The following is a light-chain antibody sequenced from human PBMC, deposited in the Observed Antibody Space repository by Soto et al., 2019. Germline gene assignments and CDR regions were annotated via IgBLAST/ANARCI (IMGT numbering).Light chain of an antibody. J-gene: IGLJ3*02. Sequence: QSALSQPRSVSGSPGQSVSISCTGTGSDVGNYNFVSWYQQHPGKAPKVMIFDVSKRPSGVPDRFSGSKSGNTASLTISGLQAEDEADYYCAAWDDSLNGVFGGGTKVTVL. CDR2: DVS. V-gene: IGLV2-11*01. CDR3: AAWDDSLNGV. CDR1: GSDVGNYNF.